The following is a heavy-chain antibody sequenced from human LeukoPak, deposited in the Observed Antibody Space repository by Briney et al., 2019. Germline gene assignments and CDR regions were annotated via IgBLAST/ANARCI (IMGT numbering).Heavy chain of an antibody. CDR3: TTEYDSSDYGFDY. CDR2: IKSKTDGGTT. J-gene: IGHJ4*02. V-gene: IGHV3-15*01. D-gene: IGHD3-22*01. Sequence: GGSLRLSCAASGFTFSNAWMSWVRQAPGKGLEWVGRIKSKTDGGTTDYAAPVKGRFTISRDDSKNTLYLQMNSLKTEDTAVYYCTTEYDSSDYGFDYWGQGTLVTVSS. CDR1: GFTFSNAW.